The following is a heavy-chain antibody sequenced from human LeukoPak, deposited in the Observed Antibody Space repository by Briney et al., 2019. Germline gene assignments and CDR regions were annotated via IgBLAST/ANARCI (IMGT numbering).Heavy chain of an antibody. V-gene: IGHV1-8*03. D-gene: IGHD5-12*01. Sequence: GASVKVSCKASGYTFTGYYMHWVRQATGQGLEWMGWMNPNSGNTGYAQKFQGRVTITRNTSISTAYMELSSLRSEDTAVYYCARGLPVWWLTPTANWFDPWGQGTLVTVSS. CDR2: MNPNSGNT. J-gene: IGHJ5*02. CDR1: GYTFTGYY. CDR3: ARGLPVWWLTPTANWFDP.